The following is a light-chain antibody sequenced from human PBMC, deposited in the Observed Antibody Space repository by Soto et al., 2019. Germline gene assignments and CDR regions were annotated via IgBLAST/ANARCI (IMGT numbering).Light chain of an antibody. J-gene: IGKJ5*01. V-gene: IGKV2-24*01. CDR3: MKSTQFPIT. CDR1: QSLVPSDGNTY. CDR2: KIS. Sequence: DIVMTQTPLSSPVTLGQPASISCRSSQSLVPSDGNTYLSWLQQRPGQPPRLLIYKISDRFSGVPGWFSSSGAGKNFKLNISRVEAEDVEVYYCMKSTQFPITFGQGTRLELK.